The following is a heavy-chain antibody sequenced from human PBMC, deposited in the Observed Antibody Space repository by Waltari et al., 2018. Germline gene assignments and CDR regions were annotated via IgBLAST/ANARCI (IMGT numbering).Heavy chain of an antibody. V-gene: IGHV4-30-2*01. CDR1: GGSISSGGYS. D-gene: IGHD4-17*01. CDR3: ARSTVVTGFDY. Sequence: QLQLQESGSGLVKPSQTLSLTCAVSGGSISSGGYSWSWIRQPPGKGLEWIGYISHSGSTYCNPSLRSRVTISVDRSKTQFSLKLSSVTAADTALYYCARSTVVTGFDYWGQGTLVTVSS. CDR2: ISHSGST. J-gene: IGHJ4*02.